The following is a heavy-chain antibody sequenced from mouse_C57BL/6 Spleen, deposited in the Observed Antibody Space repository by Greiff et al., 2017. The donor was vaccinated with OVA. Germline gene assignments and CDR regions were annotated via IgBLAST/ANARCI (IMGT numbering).Heavy chain of an antibody. J-gene: IGHJ3*01. D-gene: IGHD1-1*01. CDR3: ARGPYGSSPWFAY. CDR2: IHPNSGST. Sequence: QVQLQQPGAELVKPGASVKLSCKASGYTFTSYWMHWVKQRPGQGLEWIGMIHPNSGSTNYNEKFKSKATLTVDKSSSTAYMQLSSLTSEDSAVYYGARGPYGSSPWFAYWGQGTLVTVSA. V-gene: IGHV1-64*01. CDR1: GYTFTSYW.